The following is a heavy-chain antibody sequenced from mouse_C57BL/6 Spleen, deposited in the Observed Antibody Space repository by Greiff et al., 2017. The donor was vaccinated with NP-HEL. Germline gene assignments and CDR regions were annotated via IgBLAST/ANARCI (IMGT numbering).Heavy chain of an antibody. CDR1: GYTFTDYY. Sequence: QVQLQQSGAELVRPGASVKLSCKASGYTFTDYYINWVKQRPGQGLEWIARIYPGSGNTYYNEKFKGKATLTAEKSSSTAYMQLSSLTSEDSAVYFCARSPYPYYAMDYWGQGTSVTVSS. D-gene: IGHD2-10*01. CDR3: ARSPYPYYAMDY. V-gene: IGHV1-76*01. CDR2: IYPGSGNT. J-gene: IGHJ4*01.